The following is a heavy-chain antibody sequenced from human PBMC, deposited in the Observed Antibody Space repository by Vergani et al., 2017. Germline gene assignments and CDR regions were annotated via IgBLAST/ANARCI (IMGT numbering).Heavy chain of an antibody. CDR3: ARAKPNIAATEYDY. D-gene: IGHD5-12*01. Sequence: EVQLVESGGGLIQPGGSLRLSCAASGFPVSSNYMSWVRPAPWKGLEWVSVIYSGGSTYYADSVKGRFTISRDNSKNTLYLQMNSLRAEDTAVYYCARAKPNIAATEYDYWGQGTLVTVSS. V-gene: IGHV3-53*01. CDR2: IYSGGST. CDR1: GFPVSSNY. J-gene: IGHJ4*02.